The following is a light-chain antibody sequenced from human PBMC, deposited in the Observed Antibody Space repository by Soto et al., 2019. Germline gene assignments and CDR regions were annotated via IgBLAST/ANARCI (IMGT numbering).Light chain of an antibody. Sequence: IVLTQSPATLSLSPGERATLSCRASQTVTSSFLAWYQRKPGQAPRLLIYGASDRATGIPDRFSGSGSGTDFTLTISRLEPEDFAVYYCQQYGDSPWAFGQGTKVDI. J-gene: IGKJ1*01. CDR2: GAS. V-gene: IGKV3-20*01. CDR1: QTVTSSF. CDR3: QQYGDSPWA.